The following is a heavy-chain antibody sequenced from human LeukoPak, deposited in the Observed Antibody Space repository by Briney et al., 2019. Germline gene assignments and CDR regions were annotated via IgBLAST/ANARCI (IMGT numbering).Heavy chain of an antibody. J-gene: IGHJ4*02. CDR1: GYTFTNHW. Sequence: GESLKISCKCSGYTFTNHWIAWVRQMPGKGLEWMGIIYPADSDTRYSPSFQGQVTISADKSVRTAYLQWSSLKASDTAMYYCAFGASNWDQFDYWGQGTLVTVSS. D-gene: IGHD7-27*01. CDR3: AFGASNWDQFDY. V-gene: IGHV5-51*01. CDR2: IYPADSDT.